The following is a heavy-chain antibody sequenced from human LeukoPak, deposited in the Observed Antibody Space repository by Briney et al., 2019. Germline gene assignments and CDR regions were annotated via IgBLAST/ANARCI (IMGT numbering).Heavy chain of an antibody. Sequence: GGSLRLSCAASGFTFNTYELNWVRQAPGKGLEWVSYISSSGRTIYYADSVKGRFSISRDNAKNSLYLQMDSLRAEDTAVYYCARDPSWGPEYGMDVWGKGTTVTVSS. D-gene: IGHD1-14*01. CDR2: ISSSGRTI. V-gene: IGHV3-48*03. CDR1: GFTFNTYE. CDR3: ARDPSWGPEYGMDV. J-gene: IGHJ6*04.